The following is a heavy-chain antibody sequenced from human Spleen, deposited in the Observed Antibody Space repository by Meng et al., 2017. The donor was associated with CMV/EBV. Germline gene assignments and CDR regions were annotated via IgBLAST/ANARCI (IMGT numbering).Heavy chain of an antibody. Sequence: SVKVSCKASGGTFSSYTISWVRQAPGQGLEWMGRIIPILGIANYAQKFQGRVTITTDESTSTAYMELSSLRSEDTAVYYCARQVALTDCSSTSCRDWFDPWGQGTLVTVSS. CDR2: IIPILGIA. J-gene: IGHJ5*02. V-gene: IGHV1-69*02. CDR1: GGTFSSYT. CDR3: ARQVALTDCSSTSCRDWFDP. D-gene: IGHD2-2*01.